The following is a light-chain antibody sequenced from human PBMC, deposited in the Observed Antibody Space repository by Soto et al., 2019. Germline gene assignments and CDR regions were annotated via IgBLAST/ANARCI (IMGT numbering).Light chain of an antibody. J-gene: IGLJ3*02. CDR3: ALYWGGGIWV. CDR2: SSN. Sequence: QAVVTQEPSFSVSPGGTVTLTCGLSSGSVSTSYYPSWYQQTPGQAPRTLMHSSNTRSSGVPDRFSGSILGNKAALTITGAQADDEADYYCALYWGGGIWVFGGGTKLTVL. CDR1: SGSVSTSYY. V-gene: IGLV8-61*01.